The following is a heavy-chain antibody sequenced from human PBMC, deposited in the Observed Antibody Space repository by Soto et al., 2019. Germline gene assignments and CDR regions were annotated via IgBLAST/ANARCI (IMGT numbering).Heavy chain of an antibody. Sequence: GGSLRLSCAASGFSFKDYYMTWMRQTPEKGLEWISTITSSGGNAYYAASVKGRVTISRDNAHNSLYLQMSGLRAEDTALYYCARDMYTKYVNYFDLWGQGT. J-gene: IGHJ5*02. V-gene: IGHV3-11*01. CDR1: GFSFKDYY. CDR3: ARDMYTKYVNYFDL. D-gene: IGHD2-2*02. CDR2: ITSSGGNA.